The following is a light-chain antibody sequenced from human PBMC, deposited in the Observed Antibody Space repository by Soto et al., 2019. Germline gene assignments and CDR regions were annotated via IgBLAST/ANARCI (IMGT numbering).Light chain of an antibody. J-gene: IGKJ2*01. Sequence: EIVLTQSPGTLSLSPGERATLSCRASQSVSSSYLAWYQHKPGQAPRLLIYGASSRATGIPDRFSGSGSGTDFTLTISRLEPDDFAVYYCQQYGISPHSVGQGTKMEIK. CDR2: GAS. V-gene: IGKV3-20*01. CDR3: QQYGISPHS. CDR1: QSVSSSY.